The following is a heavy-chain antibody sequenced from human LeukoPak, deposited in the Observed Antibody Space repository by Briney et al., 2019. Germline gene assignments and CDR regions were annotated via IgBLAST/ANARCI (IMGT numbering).Heavy chain of an antibody. CDR1: GFTFSSYW. D-gene: IGHD3-22*01. V-gene: IGHV3-74*01. J-gene: IGHJ4*02. Sequence: GGSLRLSCAASGFTFSSYWMHWDRQAPGKGLVWVSRINSDGSSTSYADSVKGRFTISRNNAKNTLYLQMNSLRAEDTAVYYCARDRGYYYDSSGYYDYWGQGTLVTVSS. CDR3: ARDRGYYYDSSGYYDY. CDR2: INSDGSST.